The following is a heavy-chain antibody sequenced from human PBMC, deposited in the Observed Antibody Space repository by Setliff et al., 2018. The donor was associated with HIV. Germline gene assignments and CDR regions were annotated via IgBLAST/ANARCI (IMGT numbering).Heavy chain of an antibody. D-gene: IGHD2-15*01. Sequence: SETLSLTCTVSGDSIISGDYYWSWIRQSPGKGLEWIGHIHYKGNIDYNASLKCRLAISSDTSKNQFSLNLSSVIAADTAIYFCARFTVVVFGAGEPSWFDPWGQGILVTVSS. CDR2: IHYKGNI. J-gene: IGHJ5*02. CDR3: ARFTVVVFGAGEPSWFDP. CDR1: GDSIISGDYY. V-gene: IGHV4-30-4*08.